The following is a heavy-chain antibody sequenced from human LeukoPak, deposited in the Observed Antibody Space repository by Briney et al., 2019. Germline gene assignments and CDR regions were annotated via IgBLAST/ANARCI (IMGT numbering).Heavy chain of an antibody. CDR2: ISPSGSTK. V-gene: IGHV3-48*03. J-gene: IGHJ4*02. D-gene: IGHD6-19*01. CDR1: GFDLSRNG. CDR3: AKLAVASADS. Sequence: GSLRLSCAASGFDLSRNGMHWVRQAPGKGLEWVSNISPSGSTKYYADSVKGRFTISRDNAKNSLYLQMNSLRAEDTGVYYCAKLAVASADSWGQGTLVTVSS.